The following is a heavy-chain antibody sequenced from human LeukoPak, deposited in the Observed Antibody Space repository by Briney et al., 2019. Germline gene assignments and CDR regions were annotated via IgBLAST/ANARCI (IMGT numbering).Heavy chain of an antibody. CDR1: GYTFTGYY. V-gene: IGHV1-2*02. Sequence: ASVKVSCKASGYTFTGYYMHWVRQAPGQGLGWMGWINPNSGGTNYAQKFQGRVTMTRDTSISTAYMELSRLRSDDTAVYYCARNSGSYSFYYYYMDVWGKGTTVTVSS. CDR3: ARNSGSYSFYYYYMDV. CDR2: INPNSGGT. J-gene: IGHJ6*03. D-gene: IGHD1-26*01.